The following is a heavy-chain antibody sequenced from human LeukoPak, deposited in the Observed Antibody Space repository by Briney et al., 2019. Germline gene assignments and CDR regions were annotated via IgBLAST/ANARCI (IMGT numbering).Heavy chain of an antibody. CDR3: ARGATAHFDY. CDR2: TYYRSKWYY. CDR1: GDSVSSNSVA. Sequence: SQTLSLTCAISGDSVSSNSVAWNWVRQSPSRGLEWLGRTYYRSKWYYDYAVSVKSRITINPDTSKNQFSLQLNSVTPEDTAVYYYARGATAHFDYWGQGTLVTVSS. J-gene: IGHJ4*02. D-gene: IGHD5-12*01. V-gene: IGHV6-1*01.